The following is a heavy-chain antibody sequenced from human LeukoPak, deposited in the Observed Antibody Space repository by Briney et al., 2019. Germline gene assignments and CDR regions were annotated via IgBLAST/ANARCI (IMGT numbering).Heavy chain of an antibody. CDR3: AINRNYYDSSGYREVDY. V-gene: IGHV3-53*01. CDR1: GFTVSSNY. J-gene: IGHJ4*02. Sequence: GGSLRLSCAASGFTVSSNYMSWVRQAPGKGLEWVSGIYSGGSTYYADSVKGRFTISRDNSKNTLYLQMNSLRAEDTAVYYCAINRNYYDSSGYREVDYWGQGTLVTVSS. CDR2: IYSGGST. D-gene: IGHD3-22*01.